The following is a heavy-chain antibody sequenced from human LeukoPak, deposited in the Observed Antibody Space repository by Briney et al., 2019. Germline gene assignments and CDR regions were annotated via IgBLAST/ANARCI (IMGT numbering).Heavy chain of an antibody. D-gene: IGHD1-1*01. J-gene: IGHJ3*02. V-gene: IGHV3-23*01. CDR2: ISTNGGST. CDR1: GFTLSSYT. Sequence: GGSLRLSCAASGFTLSSYTMTWVRQAPGKGLEWVSTISTNGGSTYYADSVKGRFTISRDNAKNSLYLQMNSLRVEDTAVYYCARSPPLWNGDAFDIWGQGTMVTVSS. CDR3: ARSPPLWNGDAFDI.